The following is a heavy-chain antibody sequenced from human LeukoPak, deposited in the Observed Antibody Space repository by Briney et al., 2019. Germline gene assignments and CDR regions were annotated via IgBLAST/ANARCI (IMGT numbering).Heavy chain of an antibody. J-gene: IGHJ4*02. Sequence: GGSLRLSCAVSGFTFDDYAMHWVRQAPGKGLEWVSGISWNSGSIGYADSVKGRFTISRDNAKNSLYLQMNSLRAEDTALYYCAKARADYYDSYYFDYWGQGTLVTASS. CDR1: GFTFDDYA. D-gene: IGHD3-22*01. CDR3: AKARADYYDSYYFDY. V-gene: IGHV3-9*01. CDR2: ISWNSGSI.